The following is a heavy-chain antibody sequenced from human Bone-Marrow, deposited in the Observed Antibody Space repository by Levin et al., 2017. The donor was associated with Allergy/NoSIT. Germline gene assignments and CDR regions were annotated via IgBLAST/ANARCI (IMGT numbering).Heavy chain of an antibody. Sequence: PGGSLRLSCVASGFTLSSYYMKWVRQAPGKGLEWVSSISSGSNYVNYAESLKGRFTTSRNNAKNSLYLQMNSLRAEDTAVYYCARESGYSPGWFDPWGQGTLVTVSS. CDR1: GFTLSSYY. CDR2: ISSGSNYV. D-gene: IGHD3-3*01. CDR3: ARESGYSPGWFDP. V-gene: IGHV3-21*01. J-gene: IGHJ5*02.